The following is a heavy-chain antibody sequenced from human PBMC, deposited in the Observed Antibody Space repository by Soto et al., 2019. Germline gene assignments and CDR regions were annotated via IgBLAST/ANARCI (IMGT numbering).Heavy chain of an antibody. CDR2: ISGSGGST. CDR3: GKIDSSGWGAWYYYGMDV. V-gene: IGHV3-23*01. CDR1: GFTFSSYA. J-gene: IGHJ6*02. Sequence: PGGSLRLSCAASGFTFSSYAMSWVRQAPGKGLEWVSAISGSGGSTYYADSVKGRSTISRDNSKNTLYLQMNSLRAEDTAVYYCGKIDSSGWGAWYYYGMDVWGQGTTVTVSS. D-gene: IGHD6-19*01.